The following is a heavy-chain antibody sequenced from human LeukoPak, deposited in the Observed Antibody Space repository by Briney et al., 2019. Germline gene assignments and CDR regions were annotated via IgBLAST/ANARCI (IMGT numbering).Heavy chain of an antibody. V-gene: IGHV4-34*01. CDR2: INHSGST. CDR3: ARRPRIAARPKNYYGMDV. CDR1: GGSFSGYY. Sequence: ASETLPPTCAVYGGSFSGYYWSWIRQPPGKGLEWIGEINHSGSTNYNPSLKSRVTISVDTSKNQFSLKLSSVTAADTAVYYCARRPRIAARPKNYYGMDVWGQGTTVTVSS. D-gene: IGHD6-6*01. J-gene: IGHJ6*02.